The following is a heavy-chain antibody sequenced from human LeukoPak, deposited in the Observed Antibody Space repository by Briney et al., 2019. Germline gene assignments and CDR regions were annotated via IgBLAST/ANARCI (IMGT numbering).Heavy chain of an antibody. CDR1: GFTFNNYA. CDR2: IIYRGGET. D-gene: IGHD6-13*01. CDR3: ARALPGQLQFDY. V-gene: IGHV3-23*01. Sequence: GALRLSCAASGFTFNNYAMNWVRQAPGKGLEWVSIIYRGGETYYADSVKGRFTISRDNSRNTLHLQMSSLRAEDTAVYYCARALPGQLQFDYWGQGTLVTVSS. J-gene: IGHJ4*02.